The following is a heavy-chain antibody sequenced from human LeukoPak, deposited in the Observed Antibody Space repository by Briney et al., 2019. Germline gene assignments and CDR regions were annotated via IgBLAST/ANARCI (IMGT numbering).Heavy chain of an antibody. CDR3: ARRYYDFWSGYYKGDYFDY. D-gene: IGHD3-3*01. V-gene: IGHV4-39*01. J-gene: IGHJ4*02. CDR2: TYYSGST. CDR1: GGSISSSSYY. Sequence: SETLSLTCTVSGGSISSSSYYWGWIRQPPGKGLEWIGSTYYSGSTYYNPSLKSRVTISVDTSKNQFSLKLSSVTAADTAVYYCARRYYDFWSGYYKGDYFDYWGQGTLVTVSS.